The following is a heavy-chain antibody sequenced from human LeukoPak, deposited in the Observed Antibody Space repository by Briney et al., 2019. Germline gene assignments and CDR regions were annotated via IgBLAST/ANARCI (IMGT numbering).Heavy chain of an antibody. CDR3: AKGSSYSSSSTYDY. J-gene: IGHJ4*02. Sequence: PGGSLRLSCAASGFTFSSYAMSWVRQAPGKGLEWVSAISGSGGSTYYADSVKGRFTTSRDNSKNTLYLQMNSLRAEDTAVYYCAKGSSYSSSSTYDYWGQGTLVTVSS. D-gene: IGHD6-6*01. V-gene: IGHV3-23*01. CDR2: ISGSGGST. CDR1: GFTFSSYA.